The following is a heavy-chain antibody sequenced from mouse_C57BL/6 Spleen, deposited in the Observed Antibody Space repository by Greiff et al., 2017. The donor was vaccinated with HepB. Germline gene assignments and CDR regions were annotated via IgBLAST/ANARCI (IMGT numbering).Heavy chain of an antibody. D-gene: IGHD2-3*01. V-gene: IGHV1-15*01. J-gene: IGHJ2*01. CDR2: IDPETGGT. CDR3: TRWLLPLDY. CDR1: GYTFTDYE. Sequence: VQLQESGAELVRPGASVTLSCKASGYTFTDYEMHWVKQTPVHGLEWIGAIDPETGGTAYNQKFKGKAILTADKSSSTAYMELRSLTSEDSAVYYCTRWLLPLDYWGQGTTLTVSS.